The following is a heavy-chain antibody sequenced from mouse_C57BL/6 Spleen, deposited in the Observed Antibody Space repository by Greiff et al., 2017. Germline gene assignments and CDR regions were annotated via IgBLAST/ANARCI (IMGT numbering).Heavy chain of an antibody. V-gene: IGHV5-17*01. J-gene: IGHJ2*01. CDR3: ARKVLDY. Sequence: DVMLVASGGGLVKPGGSLKLSCAASGFTFSDYGMHWVRQAPEKGLEWVAYISSGSSTIYYADTVQGRFTISRDNAKNTLFLQMTSLRSEDTAMYYCARKVLDYWGQGTTLTVSS. CDR2: ISSGSSTI. CDR1: GFTFSDYG.